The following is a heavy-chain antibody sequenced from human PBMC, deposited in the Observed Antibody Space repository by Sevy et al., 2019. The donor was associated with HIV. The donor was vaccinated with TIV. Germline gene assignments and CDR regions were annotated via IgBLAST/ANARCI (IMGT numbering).Heavy chain of an antibody. Sequence: GGSLRLSCAASGFTVSSNYMRWVRQAPGKGLEWVSVIYSGGSTYYADSVKGRFTISRDNSKNTLYLQMNSLRAEDTAVYYCARDFASEDSSSSSFDYWGQGTLVTVSS. CDR2: IYSGGST. D-gene: IGHD6-6*01. V-gene: IGHV3-53*01. CDR3: ARDFASEDSSSSSFDY. CDR1: GFTVSSNY. J-gene: IGHJ4*02.